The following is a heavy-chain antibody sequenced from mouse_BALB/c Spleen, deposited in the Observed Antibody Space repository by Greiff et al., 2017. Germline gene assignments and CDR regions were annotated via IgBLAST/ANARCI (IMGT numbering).Heavy chain of an antibody. CDR2: ISSGSSTI. Sequence: EVMLVESGGGLVQPGGSRKLSCAASGFTFSSFGMHWVRQAPEKGLEWVAYISSGSSTIYYADTVKGRFTISRDNPKNTLFLQMTSLRSEDTAMYYCARGGYDVWFAYWGQGTLVTVSA. CDR1: GFTFSSFG. D-gene: IGHD2-14*01. V-gene: IGHV5-17*02. J-gene: IGHJ3*01. CDR3: ARGGYDVWFAY.